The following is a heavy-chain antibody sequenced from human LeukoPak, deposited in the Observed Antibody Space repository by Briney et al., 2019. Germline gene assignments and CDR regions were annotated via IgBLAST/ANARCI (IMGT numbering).Heavy chain of an antibody. CDR2: ISWNSGSI. Sequence: PGGSLRLSCAASGFSFDDYAMHWVRQAPGKGLEWVSGISWNSGSIGYADSVKGRFTISRDNAKNSLYLQMNSLRAEDTALYYCAKTKRNYDILDMFDYWGQGTLVTVSS. CDR1: GFSFDDYA. V-gene: IGHV3-9*01. J-gene: IGHJ4*02. CDR3: AKTKRNYDILDMFDY. D-gene: IGHD3-9*01.